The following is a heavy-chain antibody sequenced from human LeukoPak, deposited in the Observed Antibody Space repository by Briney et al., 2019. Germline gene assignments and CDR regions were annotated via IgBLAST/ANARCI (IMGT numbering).Heavy chain of an antibody. CDR1: GGALTTHY. J-gene: IGHJ6*03. V-gene: IGHV4-59*08. CDR2: FYVGVTT. CDR3: AGHARDEGYSYLYYYSYIDV. Sequence: SETLSLTCTVSGGALTTHYWSWIRQSPGKGLEWIGLFYVGVTTKYNPSLRSRVTISSDTSKNQFSLNLASVTAADTAVYYCAGHARDEGYSYLYYYSYIDVWGKGTTVTVSS. D-gene: IGHD5-24*01.